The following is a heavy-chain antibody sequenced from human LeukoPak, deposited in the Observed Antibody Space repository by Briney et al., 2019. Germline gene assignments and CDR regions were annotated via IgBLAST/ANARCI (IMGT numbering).Heavy chain of an antibody. V-gene: IGHV5-51*01. CDR3: ARPIRIAAAGPGVFDY. D-gene: IGHD6-13*01. J-gene: IGHJ4*02. CDR2: IYPGDSDT. Sequence: LGESLKISCQGSGYNFPIYWIGWVRQMPGKGLEWMGIIYPGDSDTRYSPSFQGQVTISADKSISTAYLQWSSLKASDTAMYYCARPIRIAAAGPGVFDYWGQGTLVTVSS. CDR1: GYNFPIYW.